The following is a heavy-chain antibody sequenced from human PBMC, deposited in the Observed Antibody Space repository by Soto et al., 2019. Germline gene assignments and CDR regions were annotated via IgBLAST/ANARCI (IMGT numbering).Heavy chain of an antibody. Sequence: SETLSLTCTVSGGSISSGGYYWSWIRQHPGKGLEWIGYIYYSGSTYYNPSLKSRVTISVDTSKNQFSLKLSSVTAADTAVYYCARDWEALGDAFDIWGQGTMVTVSS. D-gene: IGHD1-26*01. CDR2: IYYSGST. CDR1: GGSISSGGYY. V-gene: IGHV4-31*03. J-gene: IGHJ3*02. CDR3: ARDWEALGDAFDI.